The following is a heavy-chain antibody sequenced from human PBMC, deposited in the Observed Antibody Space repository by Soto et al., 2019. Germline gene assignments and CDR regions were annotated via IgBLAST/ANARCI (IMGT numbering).Heavy chain of an antibody. CDR2: IIPIFGTA. Sequence: QVQLVQSGAEVKKPGSSVKVSCKASGGTFSSYAISWVRQAPGQGLEWMGGIIPIFGTANYAQKFQGRVTITADESTSTAYMELSSLRSEDTAVYYCAREYYYDSNGYLGGFDYWGQGTLVTVSS. D-gene: IGHD3-22*01. V-gene: IGHV1-69*01. CDR3: AREYYYDSNGYLGGFDY. J-gene: IGHJ4*02. CDR1: GGTFSSYA.